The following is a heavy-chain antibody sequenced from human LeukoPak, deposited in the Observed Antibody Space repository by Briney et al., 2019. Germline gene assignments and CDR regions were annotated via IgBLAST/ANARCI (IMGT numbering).Heavy chain of an antibody. CDR1: GFSLTTDGVG. Sequence: SGPTLVNPTQSLTLTCTFSGFSLTTDGVGVGWIRQPPGEALEWLAMFYWNGDKRCNPSLLSRLTITKDTSKNQVVLTMTNMDPVDTATYFCAHRLRGGHSGGYFDYWGQGTLVTVSS. V-gene: IGHV2-5*01. CDR2: FYWNGDK. J-gene: IGHJ4*02. CDR3: AHRLRGGHSGGYFDY. D-gene: IGHD2-21*02.